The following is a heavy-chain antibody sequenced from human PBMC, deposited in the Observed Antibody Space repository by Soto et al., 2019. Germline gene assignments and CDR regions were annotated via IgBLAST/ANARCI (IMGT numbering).Heavy chain of an antibody. D-gene: IGHD3-22*01. V-gene: IGHV3-23*01. J-gene: IGHJ4*02. CDR1: GFTFSSYA. CDR2: ISGSGGST. Sequence: GGSLRLSCAASGFTFSSYAMSWVRQAPGKGLEWVSAISGSGGSTYYADSVKGRFTISRDNSKNTLYLQMNSLRAEDTAVYYCATRAYYYDSSGYFDYWGQGALVTVSS. CDR3: ATRAYYYDSSGYFDY.